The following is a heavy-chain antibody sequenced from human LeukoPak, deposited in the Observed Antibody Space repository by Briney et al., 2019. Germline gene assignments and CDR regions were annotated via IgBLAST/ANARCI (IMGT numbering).Heavy chain of an antibody. CDR2: IYSGDST. D-gene: IGHD2-15*01. J-gene: IGHJ4*02. Sequence: GGSLRLSCAASGFTVSTNYMSWVRQAPGKGLEWVSVIYSGDSTYYADSVKGRLTISRHSSKNTLYLQMNSLRAEDTAVYYCARDLRGGNFDYWGQGTLVTVSS. CDR3: ARDLRGGNFDY. CDR1: GFTVSTNY. V-gene: IGHV3-53*04.